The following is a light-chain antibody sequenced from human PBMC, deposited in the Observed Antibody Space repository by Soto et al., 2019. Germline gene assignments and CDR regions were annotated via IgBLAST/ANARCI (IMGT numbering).Light chain of an antibody. CDR1: NIGNKG. CDR2: NDN. Sequence: SCELTQPPSVSVAPGQTARIPCGANNIGNKGVHWYQQRPGQAPVLVLYNDNNRPSGIPDRFSGSNSGNTATLTISRVEAGDEADYYCQVWDISRNVIFGGGTK. CDR3: QVWDISRNVI. V-gene: IGLV3-21*02. J-gene: IGLJ2*01.